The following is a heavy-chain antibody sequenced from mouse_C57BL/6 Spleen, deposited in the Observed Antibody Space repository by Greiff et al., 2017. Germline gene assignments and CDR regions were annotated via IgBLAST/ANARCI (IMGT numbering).Heavy chain of an antibody. Sequence: EVKLVESGPELVKPGASVKMSCKASGYTFTDYNMHWVKQSHGKSLEWIGYINPNNGGTSYNQKFKGKATLTVNKSSSTAYMELRSLTSEDSAVYYCARFSDYDGYYYAMDYWGQGTSVTVSS. J-gene: IGHJ4*01. V-gene: IGHV1-22*01. CDR2: INPNNGGT. D-gene: IGHD2-4*01. CDR3: ARFSDYDGYYYAMDY. CDR1: GYTFTDYN.